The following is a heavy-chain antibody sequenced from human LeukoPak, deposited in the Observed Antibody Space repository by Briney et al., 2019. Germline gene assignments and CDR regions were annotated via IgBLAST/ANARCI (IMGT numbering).Heavy chain of an antibody. J-gene: IGHJ3*02. Sequence: PGGSLRLSCAASGFTFSSYWMSWVRQAPGKGPEWVANIKQDGSEKYYVDSVKGRFTISRDNAKNSLYLQMNSLRAEDTAVYYCAREGIVNYYDSSGYYDMDAFDIWGQGTMVTVSS. CDR1: GFTFSSYW. V-gene: IGHV3-7*01. CDR2: IKQDGSEK. D-gene: IGHD3-22*01. CDR3: AREGIVNYYDSSGYYDMDAFDI.